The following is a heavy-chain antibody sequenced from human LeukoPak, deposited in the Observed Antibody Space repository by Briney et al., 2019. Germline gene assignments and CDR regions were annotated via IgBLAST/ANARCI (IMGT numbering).Heavy chain of an antibody. CDR3: ARDQSVRGPLDY. J-gene: IGHJ4*02. V-gene: IGHV3-21*01. D-gene: IGHD3-10*01. CDR2: ISSSSSYI. Sequence: GGSLRLSCAASGFTFSSYSMNWVRQAPGKGLEWVSSISSSSSYIYYAGSVKGRFTISRDNAKNSLYLQMNSRRAEDTAVYYCARDQSVRGPLDYWGQGTLVTVSS. CDR1: GFTFSSYS.